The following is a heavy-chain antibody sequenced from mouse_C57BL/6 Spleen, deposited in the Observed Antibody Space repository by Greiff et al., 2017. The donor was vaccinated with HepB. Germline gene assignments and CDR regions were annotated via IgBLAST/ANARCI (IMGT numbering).Heavy chain of an antibody. V-gene: IGHV1-82*01. CDR3: ARLVYGRFDY. Sequence: QVQLQQSGPELVKPGASVKISCKASGYAFSSSWMNWVKQRPGKGLEWIGRIYPGDGDTNYNGKFKGKATLTADKSSSTAYMQLSSLTSEDSAVYFCARLVYGRFDYWGQGTTLTVSS. CDR2: IYPGDGDT. D-gene: IGHD1-2*01. J-gene: IGHJ2*01. CDR1: GYAFSSSW.